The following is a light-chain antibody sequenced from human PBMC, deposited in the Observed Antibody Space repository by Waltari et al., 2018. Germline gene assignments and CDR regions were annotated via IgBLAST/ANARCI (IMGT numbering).Light chain of an antibody. Sequence: NIGSHFVNWYQHLPGTAPKLLIYYTNQRPSGVPDRFSGSKSGASASLAISGLQSEDEADYYWATWDRSLNVWMFGGGTKLTGL. CDR2: YTN. J-gene: IGLJ3*02. V-gene: IGLV1-44*01. CDR3: ATWDRSLNVWM. CDR1: NIGSHF.